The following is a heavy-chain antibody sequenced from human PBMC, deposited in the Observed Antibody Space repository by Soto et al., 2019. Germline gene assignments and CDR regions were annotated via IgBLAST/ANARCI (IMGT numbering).Heavy chain of an antibody. CDR2: ISAHNGNT. D-gene: IGHD6-19*01. CDR1: GYTFTSYG. Sequence: QVQLVQSGDEVKKPGASVKVSCRASGYTFTSYGVIWVRQAPGQGLEWMGWISAHNGNTNYAQQFQGRVTMTTDTSTSTAYVDLRSLRFDDTAVYYCVRSLYTSGYYRVWGQGTLVTVSS. V-gene: IGHV1-18*01. J-gene: IGHJ4*02. CDR3: VRSLYTSGYYRV.